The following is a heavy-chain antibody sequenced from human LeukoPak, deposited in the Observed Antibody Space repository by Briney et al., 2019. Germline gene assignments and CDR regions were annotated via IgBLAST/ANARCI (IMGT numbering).Heavy chain of an antibody. V-gene: IGHV4-39*07. CDR1: GGSISSSSYF. D-gene: IGHD3-9*01. Sequence: SETLSLTCTVSGGSISSSSYFWGWIRQPPGKGLEWIGSFFYSGSTNYNPSLKSRVTISVDTSKNQFSLKLSSVTAADTAVYYCARVSWFPGSSYYYMDVWGKGTTVTVSS. CDR2: FFYSGST. J-gene: IGHJ6*03. CDR3: ARVSWFPGSSYYYMDV.